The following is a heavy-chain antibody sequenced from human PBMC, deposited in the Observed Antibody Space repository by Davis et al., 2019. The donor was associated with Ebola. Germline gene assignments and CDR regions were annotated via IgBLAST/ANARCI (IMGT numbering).Heavy chain of an antibody. D-gene: IGHD4-17*01. J-gene: IGHJ4*02. CDR1: GHTLTEIS. CDR3: ARGTTVTTPFDY. Sequence: AASVKVSCKVSGHTLTEISIHWVRQAPGRGLEWMGGFDPKDGIRIYAQKFQGRVTVTEDTSTDTAYMELSSLRAEDTAVYYCARGTTVTTPFDYWGQGTLVTVSS. V-gene: IGHV1-24*01. CDR2: FDPKDGIR.